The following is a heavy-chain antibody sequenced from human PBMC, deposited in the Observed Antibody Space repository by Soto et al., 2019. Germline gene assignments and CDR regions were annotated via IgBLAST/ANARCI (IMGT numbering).Heavy chain of an antibody. CDR1: GFTFSDAW. CDR2: VKTKEDGETT. J-gene: IGHJ5*02. CDR3: TTLGSS. V-gene: IGHV3-15*07. Sequence: EVRLVESGGGLVKPGGSLRLSCAASGFTFSDAWMNWVRQVPGKGLEWVGHVKTKEDGETTDYAAFVKGRFSISRDDSTNMLYLQMTSLETDDTAMYYCTTLGSSWGQGTLVTVSS.